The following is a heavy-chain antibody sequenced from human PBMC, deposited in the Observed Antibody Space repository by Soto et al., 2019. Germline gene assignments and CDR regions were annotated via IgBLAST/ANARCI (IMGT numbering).Heavy chain of an antibody. D-gene: IGHD1-20*01. CDR2: ISYDGSNK. Sequence: QVQLVESGGGVVQPGRSLRLSCAASGFTFSSYGMHWVRQAPGKGLEWVAVISYDGSNKYYADSVKGRFTISRDNSKNTLYLQMNSLRAEDTAVYYCAKDRRYNWNGGFDYWGQGTLVTVSS. CDR3: AKDRRYNWNGGFDY. V-gene: IGHV3-30*18. J-gene: IGHJ4*02. CDR1: GFTFSSYG.